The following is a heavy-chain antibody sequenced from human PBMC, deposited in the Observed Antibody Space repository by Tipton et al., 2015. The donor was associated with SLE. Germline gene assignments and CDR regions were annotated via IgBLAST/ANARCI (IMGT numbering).Heavy chain of an antibody. D-gene: IGHD2-8*02. J-gene: IGHJ4*02. CDR3: AKQGDCTGGVCSLDY. CDR1: GGSISSSSYY. V-gene: IGHV4-39*07. CDR2: IYYSGST. Sequence: GSLRLSCTVSGGSISSSSYYWGWIRQPPGKGLEWIGSIYYSGSTYYNPSLKSRITISVDTSKNQFSLKLSSVTAADTAVYYCAKQGDCTGGVCSLDYWGQGTLVTVSS.